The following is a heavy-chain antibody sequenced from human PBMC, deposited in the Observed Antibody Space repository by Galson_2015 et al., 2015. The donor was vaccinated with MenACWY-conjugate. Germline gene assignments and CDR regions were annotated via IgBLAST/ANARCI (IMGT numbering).Heavy chain of an antibody. CDR2: IHPGGSST. Sequence: RIHPGGSSTTYAASVTDRFTISRDNAQNTLYLQMNSLRPEDTAVFYCAKTRGASFYFDSWGQGTLVTVSS. CDR3: AKTRGASFYFDS. D-gene: IGHD1-26*01. J-gene: IGHJ4*02. V-gene: IGHV3-74*01.